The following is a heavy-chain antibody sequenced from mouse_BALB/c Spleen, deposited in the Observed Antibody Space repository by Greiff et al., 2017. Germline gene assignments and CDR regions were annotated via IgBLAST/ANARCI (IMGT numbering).Heavy chain of an antibody. Sequence: QVQLKQPGAELVKPGASVKMSCKASGYTFTSYNMHWVKQTPGQGLEWIGAIYPGNGDTSYNQKFKGKATLTADKSSSTAYMQLSSLTSEDSAVYYCARCGSSAWFAYWGQGTLVTVSA. D-gene: IGHD1-1*01. J-gene: IGHJ3*01. V-gene: IGHV1-12*01. CDR1: GYTFTSYN. CDR2: IYPGNGDT. CDR3: ARCGSSAWFAY.